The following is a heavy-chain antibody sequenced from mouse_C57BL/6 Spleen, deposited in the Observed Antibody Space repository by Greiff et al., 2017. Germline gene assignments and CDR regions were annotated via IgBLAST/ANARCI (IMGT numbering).Heavy chain of an antibody. Sequence: VQLQQSGPELVKPGASVKISCKASGYAFSSSWMNWVKQRPGKGLEWIGRIYPGDGDTNYNGKFKGKATLTADKSSSTAYMQLSSLTSEDSAVYFCARGPYDYDRAMDYWGQGTSVTVSS. CDR1: GYAFSSSW. CDR2: IYPGDGDT. J-gene: IGHJ4*01. V-gene: IGHV1-82*01. CDR3: ARGPYDYDRAMDY. D-gene: IGHD2-4*01.